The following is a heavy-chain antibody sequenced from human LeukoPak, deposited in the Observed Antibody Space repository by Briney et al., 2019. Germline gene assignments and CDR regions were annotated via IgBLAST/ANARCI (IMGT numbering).Heavy chain of an antibody. J-gene: IGHJ3*02. CDR3: ASGITGTSYAFDI. D-gene: IGHD1-7*01. CDR1: GGSISSSSYY. CDR2: IYYSGST. Sequence: SETLSLTCTVSGGSISSSSYYWSWLRQPPGKGLEWIGYIYYSGSTNYNPSLKSRVTISVDTSKNQFSLKLSSVTAADTAMYYCASGITGTSYAFDIWGQGTMVTVSS. V-gene: IGHV4-61*01.